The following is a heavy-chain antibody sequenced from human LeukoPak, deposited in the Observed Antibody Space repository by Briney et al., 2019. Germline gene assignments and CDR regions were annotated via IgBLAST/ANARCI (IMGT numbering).Heavy chain of an antibody. Sequence: GGSLRLSCVASGFTFSTYAMSWVRQAPGKGLEWVSVISGSGGSTYHEDSVKGRFTISRDNSQNTLYLQMNSLRAEDTAIYFCAKVHGSFENSASWFDYWGQGTLVTVSS. CDR2: ISGSGGST. CDR1: GFTFSTYA. D-gene: IGHD6-6*01. CDR3: AKVHGSFENSASWFDY. V-gene: IGHV3-23*01. J-gene: IGHJ4*02.